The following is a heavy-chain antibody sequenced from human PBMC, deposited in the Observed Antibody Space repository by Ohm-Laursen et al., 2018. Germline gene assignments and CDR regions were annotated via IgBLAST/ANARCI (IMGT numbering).Heavy chain of an antibody. Sequence: ASVKVSCKASGYTFTSYDINWVRQATGQGLEWMGWMNPNSGNTGYAQKFQGRVTMTRNTSISTAYMELSSLTPEDTAAYYCTRGGGRYYVDYWGQGTLVTVSS. V-gene: IGHV1-8*01. CDR2: MNPNSGNT. J-gene: IGHJ4*02. CDR1: GYTFTSYD. D-gene: IGHD1-26*01. CDR3: TRGGGRYYVDY.